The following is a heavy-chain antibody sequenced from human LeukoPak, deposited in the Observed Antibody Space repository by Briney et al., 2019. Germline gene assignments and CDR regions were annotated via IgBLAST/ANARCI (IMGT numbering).Heavy chain of an antibody. D-gene: IGHD2-2*01. CDR2: INPSGGST. Sequence: ASVKVSCKASGYTFTSYYMHWVRQAPGQGLEWMGIINPSGGSTSYAQKSQGRVTMTRDMSTSTVYMELSSLRSEDTAVYYCARDPPACSSTSCRGMDYWGQGTLVTVSS. J-gene: IGHJ4*02. CDR1: GYTFTSYY. CDR3: ARDPPACSSTSCRGMDY. V-gene: IGHV1-46*01.